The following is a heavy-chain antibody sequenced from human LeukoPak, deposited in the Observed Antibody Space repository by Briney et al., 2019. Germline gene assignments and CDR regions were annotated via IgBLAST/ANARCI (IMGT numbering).Heavy chain of an antibody. CDR3: ARDGYCSDGTCYGKDY. CDR1: EFTFSNYW. CDR2: TNSDGSST. V-gene: IGHV3-74*01. D-gene: IGHD2-15*01. J-gene: IGHJ4*02. Sequence: PGGSLRLSCAASEFTFSNYWMHWVRHVPGKGLVWVSRTNSDGSSTSYADSVKGRFTISRDNAKNTLYLQMNSLRAEDTAVYYCARDGYCSDGTCYGKDYWGQGTLVTVSS.